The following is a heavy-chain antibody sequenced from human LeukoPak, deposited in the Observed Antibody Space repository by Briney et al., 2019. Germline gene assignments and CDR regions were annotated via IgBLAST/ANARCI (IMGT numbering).Heavy chain of an antibody. CDR3: ARVNSFGFDY. CDR1: GFTFSDYY. J-gene: IGHJ4*02. D-gene: IGHD5-18*01. V-gene: IGHV3-11*06. CDR2: ISSSSSYT. Sequence: GGSLRLCCAASGFTFSDYYMSWIRQAPGKGLEWVSYISSSSSYTNYADSVKGRFTISRDNAKNSLYLQMNSLRAEDTAVYYCARVNSFGFDYWGQGTLVTVSS.